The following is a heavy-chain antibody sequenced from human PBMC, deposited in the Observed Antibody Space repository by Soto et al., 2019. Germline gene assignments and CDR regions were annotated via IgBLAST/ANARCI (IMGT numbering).Heavy chain of an antibody. D-gene: IGHD1-26*01. Sequence: QVQLQESGPGQVKPSETLSLTCTVSSGSLSNYYWSWIRQPAGKGLEWIGRIFPTGNTDYNPSLRSRVTMSVGTAKNPFSLQLHSVTAGDTAVDYRASGSLGPDYRGPGTLVTVSS. CDR2: IFPTGNT. J-gene: IGHJ4*02. CDR3: ASGSLGPDY. V-gene: IGHV4-4*07. CDR1: SGSLSNYY.